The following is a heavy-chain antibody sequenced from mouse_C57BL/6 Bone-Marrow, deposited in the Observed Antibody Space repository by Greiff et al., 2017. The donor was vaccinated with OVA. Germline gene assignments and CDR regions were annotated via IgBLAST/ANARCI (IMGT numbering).Heavy chain of an antibody. CDR2: IYPNSGST. J-gene: IGHJ4*01. Sequence: QVQLQQPGAELVKPGASVKLSCKASGYTFTSYWMHWVKQRPGQGLEWIGMIYPNSGSTNYNEKFKSKATLTVDKSSSTAYMQLSSLTSEDSAVYYCARYGYGSSYYAMDYWGQGTSVTVSS. CDR3: ARYGYGSSYYAMDY. V-gene: IGHV1-64*01. D-gene: IGHD1-1*01. CDR1: GYTFTSYW.